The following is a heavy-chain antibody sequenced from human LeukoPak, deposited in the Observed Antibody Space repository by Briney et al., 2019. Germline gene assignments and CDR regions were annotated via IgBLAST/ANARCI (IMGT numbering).Heavy chain of an antibody. CDR3: VKVEFLDYDFWSGYLSHFDY. J-gene: IGHJ4*02. D-gene: IGHD3-3*01. Sequence: PGGSLRLSCAASGITFNRYDVSWVRLGPGKGLEWVSAIGGSGGSTYYADSVKGRFTISRDNSKNTLYLQMNSLRAEDTAVYYCVKVEFLDYDFWSGYLSHFDYWGQGTLVTVSS. CDR1: GITFNRYD. V-gene: IGHV3-23*01. CDR2: IGGSGGST.